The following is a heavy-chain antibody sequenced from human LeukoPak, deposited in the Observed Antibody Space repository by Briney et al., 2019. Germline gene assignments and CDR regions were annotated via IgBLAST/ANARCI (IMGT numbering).Heavy chain of an antibody. J-gene: IGHJ6*03. CDR1: GGSISNYF. V-gene: IGHV4-59*01. Sequence: PSETLSLTCTVSGGSISNYFWSWIRQPPGKGLECIGYIYYSDSTNYNPSLKSRVTVSVDTSKNQFSLKLSSVTAADTAVYYCARFPGSAEYRHYYYMDVWGKGTTVTISS. CDR2: IYYSDST. CDR3: ARFPGSAEYRHYYYMDV. D-gene: IGHD2-15*01.